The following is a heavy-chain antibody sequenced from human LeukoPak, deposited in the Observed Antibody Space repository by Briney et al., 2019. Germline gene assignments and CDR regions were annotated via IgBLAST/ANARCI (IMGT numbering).Heavy chain of an antibody. CDR3: ARVRTYARYFDY. J-gene: IGHJ4*02. CDR2: ISSSGSTI. V-gene: IGHV3-48*03. CDR1: GFTVSSNY. Sequence: GGSLRLSCAASGFTVSSNYMNWVRQAPGKGLEWVSYISSSGSTIYYEDSVKGRFTISRDNAKNSLYLQMNSLRAEDTAVYYCARVRTYARYFDYWGQGTLVTVSS.